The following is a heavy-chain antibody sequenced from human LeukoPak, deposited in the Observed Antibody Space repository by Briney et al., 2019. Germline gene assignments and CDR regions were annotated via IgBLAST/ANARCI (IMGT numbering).Heavy chain of an antibody. CDR3: ARHVIRDGYNNLLDY. CDR1: AYSFTSYC. CDR2: FDPRDSYI. Sequence: GESLRISCKASAYSFTSYCIICVGQMPGENLEWRGRFDPRDSYINYSPSFQGDVTISADKTISTAYMQWSSLKASDTAMYYCARHVIRDGYNNLLDYWGQGTLVTVSS. D-gene: IGHD5-24*01. V-gene: IGHV5-10-1*01. J-gene: IGHJ4*02.